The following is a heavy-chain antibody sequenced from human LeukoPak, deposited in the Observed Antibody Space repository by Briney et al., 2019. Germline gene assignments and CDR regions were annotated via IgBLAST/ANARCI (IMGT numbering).Heavy chain of an antibody. V-gene: IGHV3-30*04. CDR1: GFTFSSYA. Sequence: PGGSLRLSCAASGFTFSSYAMHWVRQAPGKGLEWVAVISYDGSNKYYADSVKGRFTISRDNSKNTLYLQMNSLRAEDTAVYYCARDRYDFWSGYRYYYYYYMDVWGKGTTVTVSS. D-gene: IGHD3-3*01. CDR2: ISYDGSNK. J-gene: IGHJ6*03. CDR3: ARDRYDFWSGYRYYYYYYMDV.